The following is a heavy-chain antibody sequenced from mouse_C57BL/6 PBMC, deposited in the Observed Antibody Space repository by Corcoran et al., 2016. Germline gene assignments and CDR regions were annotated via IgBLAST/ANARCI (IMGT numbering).Heavy chain of an antibody. CDR3: ARAYSNWYVDV. Sequence: QVTLKESGPGKLQSSQTLSLTCSFSGFSLCSSGMGVSWIRQPSGKGLEWLAHIYSDDDKRYNPSLKSRLTISKDTSRNQVFLKITSVDTADTATYYCARAYSNWYVDVWGTGTTVTVSS. CDR1: GFSLCSSGMG. CDR2: IYSDDDK. V-gene: IGHV8-12*01. J-gene: IGHJ1*03. D-gene: IGHD2-5*01.